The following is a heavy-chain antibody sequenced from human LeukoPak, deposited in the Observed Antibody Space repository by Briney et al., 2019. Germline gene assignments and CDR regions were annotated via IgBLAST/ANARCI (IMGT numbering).Heavy chain of an antibody. V-gene: IGHV4-34*01. Sequence: PSETLSLTCAVYGGSFSGYFWSWIRQPPGKGLEWIGEINHSGSTNYNPSLKSRVTISIDTSKNQFSLKLSSVTAADTAVYYCAGEYSSSLGYVYWGQGTLVTVS. CDR3: AGEYSSSLGYVY. CDR2: INHSGST. D-gene: IGHD6-6*01. J-gene: IGHJ4*02. CDR1: GGSFSGYF.